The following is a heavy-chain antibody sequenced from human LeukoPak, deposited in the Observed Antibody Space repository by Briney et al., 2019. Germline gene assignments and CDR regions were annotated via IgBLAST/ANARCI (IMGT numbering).Heavy chain of an antibody. CDR3: ARQSSGWYGRYFDY. J-gene: IGHJ4*02. V-gene: IGHV4-59*08. D-gene: IGHD6-19*01. CDR1: GGSISGYY. CDR2: IYSGST. Sequence: TSETLSLTCTVSGGSISGYYWSWIRQPPGKGLEWIGYIYSGSTSYSPSLKSRVTISVDTSKNHFSLKLTSVTAADTALYYCARQSSGWYGRYFDYWGQGTLVTVSS.